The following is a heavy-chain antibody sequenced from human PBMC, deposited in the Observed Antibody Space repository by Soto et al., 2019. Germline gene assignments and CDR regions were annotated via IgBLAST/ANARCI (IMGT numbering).Heavy chain of an antibody. CDR2: ISSSSSTI. V-gene: IGHV3-48*01. CDR1: GFTFSSYS. Sequence: PGGSLRLSCAASGFTFSSYSMNWVRQAPGKGLEWVSYISSSSSTIYYADSVKGRFTISRDNAKNSLYLQMNSLRAEDTAVYYCARAPDWHAFDIWGQGTMVTVSS. D-gene: IGHD3-9*01. CDR3: ARAPDWHAFDI. J-gene: IGHJ3*02.